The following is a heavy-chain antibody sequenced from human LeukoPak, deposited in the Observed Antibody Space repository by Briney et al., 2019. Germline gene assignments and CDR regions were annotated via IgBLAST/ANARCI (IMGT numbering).Heavy chain of an antibody. Sequence: PSETLSLTCTVSGGSISSSSYYWTWIRQPPGKGLEWIGEINHSGNTNYNPSLKSRVTISVDTSKNQFSLKLSSVTAADTAVFYCARHWGDYGDYQNWFDPWGQGTLVTVSS. V-gene: IGHV4-39*01. CDR2: INHSGNT. J-gene: IGHJ5*02. CDR3: ARHWGDYGDYQNWFDP. CDR1: GGSISSSSYY. D-gene: IGHD4-17*01.